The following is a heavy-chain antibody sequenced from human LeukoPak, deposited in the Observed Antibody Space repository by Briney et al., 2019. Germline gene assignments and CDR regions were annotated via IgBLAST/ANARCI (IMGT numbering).Heavy chain of an antibody. CDR2: ISGTGANT. CDR3: AKRYGLGSSPFDY. Sequence: GGPLRLSCAASGLTFKKYGMSWVRQAPGKGGEGVSDISGTGANTYYAASLKGRFTISRDNSKNTLYLQINSLRGDDTAVYSCAKRYGLGSSPFDYWGQGALVTVSS. CDR1: GLTFKKYG. J-gene: IGHJ4*02. V-gene: IGHV3-23*01. D-gene: IGHD3-10*01.